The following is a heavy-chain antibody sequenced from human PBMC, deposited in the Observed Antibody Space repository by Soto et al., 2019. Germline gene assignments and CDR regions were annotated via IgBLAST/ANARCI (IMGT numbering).Heavy chain of an antibody. CDR3: AKMSDFWSGSPTYHFDY. D-gene: IGHD3-3*01. Sequence: EVQLLESGGGLVQPGGSLRLSCAASGFTFSSYAMSWVRQAPGKGLEWVSVISGSGSSTYYADSVKGRFTISRDNSKKTLYVQMNSLRAEDTAVCYCAKMSDFWSGSPTYHFDYWGQGTQVTVSS. CDR2: ISGSGSST. J-gene: IGHJ4*02. V-gene: IGHV3-23*01. CDR1: GFTFSSYA.